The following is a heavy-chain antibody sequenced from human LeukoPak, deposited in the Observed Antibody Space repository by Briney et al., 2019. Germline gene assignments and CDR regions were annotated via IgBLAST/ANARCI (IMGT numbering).Heavy chain of an antibody. CDR1: GYTFTSYD. CDR3: ARGRIFGVVTRHKKNVYNWFDP. D-gene: IGHD3-3*01. V-gene: IGHV1-8*01. Sequence: ASVRVSCKASGYTFTSYDINWGRQATGEGLGWMGWLNANRGNTGYAQKFQGRGTMTRNTSISTAYMELSSLRSEHTAVYYCARGRIFGVVTRHKKNVYNWFDPWGQGTLVTVSS. CDR2: LNANRGNT. J-gene: IGHJ5*02.